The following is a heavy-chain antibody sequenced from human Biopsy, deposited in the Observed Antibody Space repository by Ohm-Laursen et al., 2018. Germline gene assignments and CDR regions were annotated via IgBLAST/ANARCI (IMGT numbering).Heavy chain of an antibody. D-gene: IGHD2-15*01. Sequence: GTLSLTCTVSGDSINSSYWSWIRQAPGKGLEWIGFISNSGNTSYNPSLKSQVTISADTSKNQFSLKLGSVTVADTAVFYCARRGSGGRSFDYWGQGSLVTVSS. CDR2: ISNSGNT. V-gene: IGHV4-59*08. CDR1: GDSINSSY. CDR3: ARRGSGGRSFDY. J-gene: IGHJ4*02.